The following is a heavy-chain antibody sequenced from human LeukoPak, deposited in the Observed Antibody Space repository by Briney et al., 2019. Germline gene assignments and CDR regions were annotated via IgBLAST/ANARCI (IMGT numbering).Heavy chain of an antibody. J-gene: IGHJ4*02. V-gene: IGHV3-30*18. Sequence: PGGSLRLSCAASGFTLSSYGMHWVRQAPGKGLEWVAVISYDGSNKYYADSVKGRFTISRDNSKNTLYLQMNSLRAEDTAVYYCAKGGYYLDYWGQGTLVTVSS. D-gene: IGHD3-10*01. CDR3: AKGGYYLDY. CDR1: GFTLSSYG. CDR2: ISYDGSNK.